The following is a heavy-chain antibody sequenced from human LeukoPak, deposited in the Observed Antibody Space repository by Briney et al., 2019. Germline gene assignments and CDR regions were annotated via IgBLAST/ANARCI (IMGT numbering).Heavy chain of an antibody. CDR1: GGSISSYY. CDR3: ARDLGDGYNNYYHYYYGMDV. D-gene: IGHD5-24*01. V-gene: IGHV4-59*01. CDR2: IYYSGST. J-gene: IGHJ6*02. Sequence: PSETLSLTCTVSGGSISSYYWSWIRQPPGKGLEWIGYIYYSGSTNYNPSLKSRVTISVDTSKNQFSLKLSSVTAADTAVYYCARDLGDGYNNYYHYYYGMDVWGQGTTVTVSS.